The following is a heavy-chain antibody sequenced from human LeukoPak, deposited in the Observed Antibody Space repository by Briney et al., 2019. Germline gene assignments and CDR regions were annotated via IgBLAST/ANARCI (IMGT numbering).Heavy chain of an antibody. V-gene: IGHV1-8*01. J-gene: IGHJ3*02. Sequence: GASVKVSCKASGYIFTSYDINWVRQATGQGLEWMGWMNPNSGNTGYAQKFQGRVTMTRSTSINTAYMELSSLRSEDTAVYYCARSRWGGDAFDIWGQGTMVTVSS. CDR3: ARSRWGGDAFDI. D-gene: IGHD3-16*01. CDR1: GYIFTSYD. CDR2: MNPNSGNT.